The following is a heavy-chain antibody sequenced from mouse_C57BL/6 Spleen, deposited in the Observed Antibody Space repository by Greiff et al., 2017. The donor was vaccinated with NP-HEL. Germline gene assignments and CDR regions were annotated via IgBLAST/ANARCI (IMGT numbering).Heavy chain of an antibody. CDR3: ARVPHYYGSSLPAY. CDR2: IHPNSGST. Sequence: QVQLQQPGAELVKPGASVKLSCKASGYTFTSYWMHWVKQRPGQGLEWIGMIHPNSGSTNYNEKFKSKATLTVDKSSSTAYMQLSSLTSEDSAVYYCARVPHYYGSSLPAYWGQGTLVTVSA. D-gene: IGHD1-1*01. J-gene: IGHJ3*01. CDR1: GYTFTSYW. V-gene: IGHV1-64*01.